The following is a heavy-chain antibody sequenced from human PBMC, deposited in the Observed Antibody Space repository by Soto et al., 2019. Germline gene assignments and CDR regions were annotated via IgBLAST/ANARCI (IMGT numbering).Heavy chain of an antibody. V-gene: IGHV1-69*13. Sequence: SVKVSCKASGGTFSSYAISWVRQAPGQGLEWMGGIIPIFGTANYAQKFQGRVTITADESTSTAYMELSSLRSEDTAVYYCARGPSSGYYLDDWCQGTRVTVAS. CDR3: ARGPSSGYYLDD. D-gene: IGHD3-22*01. CDR1: GGTFSSYA. CDR2: IIPIFGTA. J-gene: IGHJ4*02.